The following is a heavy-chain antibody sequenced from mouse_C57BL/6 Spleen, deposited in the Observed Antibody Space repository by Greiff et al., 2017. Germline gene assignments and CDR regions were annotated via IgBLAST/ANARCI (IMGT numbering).Heavy chain of an antibody. CDR3: ARGITTVVAAYYFDY. CDR1: GFNIKDDY. CDR2: IDPENGDT. J-gene: IGHJ2*01. Sequence: VQLQQSGAELVRPGASVKLSCTASGFNIKDDYMHWVKQRPEQGLEWIGWIDPENGDTEYASKFQGKATITADTSSNTAYLQLSSLTSEDSAVYYCARGITTVVAAYYFDYWGQGTTLTVSS. V-gene: IGHV14-4*01. D-gene: IGHD1-1*01.